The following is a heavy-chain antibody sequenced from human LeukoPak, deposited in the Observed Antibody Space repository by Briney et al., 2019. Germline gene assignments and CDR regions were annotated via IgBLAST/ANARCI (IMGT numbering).Heavy chain of an antibody. V-gene: IGHV3-33*01. J-gene: IGHJ4*02. Sequence: SLRLSCAASGFTFGSYGMHWVRQAPGKGLEWVAVIWFDGSNQYYADSVKGRFTISRDNSKNTLYLQINSLRDEDTAVYYCARGPYHSTSNWGQGTPVTVSS. CDR1: GFTFGSYG. CDR2: IWFDGSNQ. CDR3: ARGPYHSTSN. D-gene: IGHD3-16*01.